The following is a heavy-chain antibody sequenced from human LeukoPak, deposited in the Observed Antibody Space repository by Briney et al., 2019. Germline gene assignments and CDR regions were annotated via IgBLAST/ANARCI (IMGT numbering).Heavy chain of an antibody. V-gene: IGHV1-8*01. J-gene: IGHJ4*02. Sequence: ASVKVSCKASGYTFTSYDINWVRQATGQGLEWMGWMNPNSGNTGYAQKFQGRVTMTRNTSISTAYMELSSLRSEDTAVYYCARFGCSGGSCYSGGFDYWGQGTLVTVSS. D-gene: IGHD2-15*01. CDR3: ARFGCSGGSCYSGGFDY. CDR1: GYTFTSYD. CDR2: MNPNSGNT.